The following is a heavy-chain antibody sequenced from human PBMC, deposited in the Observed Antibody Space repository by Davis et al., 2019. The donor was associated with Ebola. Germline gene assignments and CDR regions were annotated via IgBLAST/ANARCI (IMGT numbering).Heavy chain of an antibody. CDR2: ISAYNVNT. J-gene: IGHJ4*02. V-gene: IGHV1-18*01. CDR3: ARGVDYGEQFDY. Sequence: AASVKASCKASGYTFTSHAISWVRQAPGQGLEWMGWISAYNVNTNYAQKLQGRVTMTTDTSTSTAYMELRSLRSDDTAVYYCARGVDYGEQFDYWGQGTLVTVSS. D-gene: IGHD4-17*01. CDR1: GYTFTSHA.